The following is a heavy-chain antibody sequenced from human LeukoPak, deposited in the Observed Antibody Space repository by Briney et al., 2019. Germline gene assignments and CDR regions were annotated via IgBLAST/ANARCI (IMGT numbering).Heavy chain of an antibody. CDR3: ARLRKSRMDIVVVPAAIDAFDI. D-gene: IGHD2-2*02. J-gene: IGHJ3*02. CDR2: IYYSGST. V-gene: IGHV4-31*03. CDR1: GGSISRGGYF. Sequence: PTQTLSLTCTVSGGSISRGGYFWSWIRQHPGKGLEGIGYIYYSGSTYYNPSLKSRVTISVDKPQNHISLKLRSVAAPATAVYYRARLRKSRMDIVVVPAAIDAFDIWGQGTMVTVSS.